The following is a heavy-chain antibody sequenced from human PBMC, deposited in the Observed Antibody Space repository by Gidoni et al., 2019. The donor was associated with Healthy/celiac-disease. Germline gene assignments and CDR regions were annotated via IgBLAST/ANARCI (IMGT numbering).Heavy chain of an antibody. CDR3: AKGDSSSGYFDY. J-gene: IGHJ4*02. V-gene: IGHV3-23*04. CDR2: SNGSGGST. Sequence: EVQLVESGGAWVAPGGSLRRSCAASGFTFSSEAMSWVRQAPGKGLEWVSASNGSGGSTYYADSVEGRFTISRDNSKNTLYLQMNSLRAEDTAVCYCAKGDSSSGYFDYWGQGTLVTVSS. D-gene: IGHD6-6*01. CDR1: GFTFSSEA.